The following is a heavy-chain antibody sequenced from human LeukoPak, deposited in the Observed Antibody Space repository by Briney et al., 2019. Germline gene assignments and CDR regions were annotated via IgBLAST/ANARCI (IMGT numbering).Heavy chain of an antibody. Sequence: GGSLRLSCAASGFTFSNYGMHWVRQAPGKGLEWVAVISYDGSNKYYADSVKGRFTISRDNSKNTLYLQMNSLRAEDTAVYYCAKTKYGSGSYYNEGGMDVWGKGTTVTVSS. V-gene: IGHV3-30*18. J-gene: IGHJ6*04. CDR3: AKTKYGSGSYYNEGGMDV. CDR1: GFTFSNYG. CDR2: ISYDGSNK. D-gene: IGHD3-10*01.